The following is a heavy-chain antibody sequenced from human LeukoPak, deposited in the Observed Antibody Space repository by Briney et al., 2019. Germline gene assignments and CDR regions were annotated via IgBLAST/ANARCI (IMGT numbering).Heavy chain of an antibody. CDR3: AKDRPNYYDVNGHYYRRDGDY. CDR1: GFTFSTYA. J-gene: IGHJ4*02. V-gene: IGHV3-23*01. D-gene: IGHD3-22*01. CDR2: ISGSGGST. Sequence: PGGSLRLSCAASGFTFSTYAMSWVRQAPGKGLEWVSSISGSGGSTYYAGSVRGRFTGSRDNSKNTLCLPINSLRAEDTAVYYCAKDRPNYYDVNGHYYRRDGDYWGQGTLVTVSS.